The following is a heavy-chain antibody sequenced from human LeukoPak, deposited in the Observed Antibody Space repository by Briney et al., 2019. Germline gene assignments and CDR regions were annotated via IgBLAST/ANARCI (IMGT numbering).Heavy chain of an antibody. CDR3: TTEAYDFWSGYYPTYYYYMDV. V-gene: IGHV3-15*01. J-gene: IGHJ6*03. D-gene: IGHD3-3*01. CDR1: GFTFSNAW. CDR2: IKSKTDGGTT. Sequence: PGGSLRLSCAASGFTFSNAWMSWVRQAPGKGLEWVGRIKSKTDGGTTDYAAPVKGRFTISRDDSKNTLYLQMNSLKTEDTAVYCCTTEAYDFWSGYYPTYYYYMDVWGKGTTVTVSS.